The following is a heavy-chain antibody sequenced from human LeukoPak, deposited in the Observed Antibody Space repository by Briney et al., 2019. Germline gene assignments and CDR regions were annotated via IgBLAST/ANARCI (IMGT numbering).Heavy chain of an antibody. J-gene: IGHJ4*02. Sequence: ASVKVSCKASGYTFTSYGISWVRQAPGQGLEWMGWISTYSGNTNYAQKLQGAVTMTTDTSTSTAYMELRSLRSDDTAVYYCARDLSGWSYYFDYWGQGTLVTVFS. D-gene: IGHD6-19*01. CDR2: ISTYSGNT. CDR1: GYTFTSYG. V-gene: IGHV1-18*01. CDR3: ARDLSGWSYYFDY.